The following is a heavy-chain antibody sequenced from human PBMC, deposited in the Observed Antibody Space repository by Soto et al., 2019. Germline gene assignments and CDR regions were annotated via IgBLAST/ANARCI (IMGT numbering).Heavy chain of an antibody. CDR3: AKNPYYDFWGGYYPFDY. CDR1: GFTFSSYA. V-gene: IGHV3-23*01. Sequence: GGSLRLSCAASGFTFSSYAMSWVRQAPGKGLEWVSAISGSGGSTYYADSVKGRFTISRDNSKNTLYLQMNSLRAEDTAVYYCAKNPYYDFWGGYYPFDYWGQGTLVTVSS. D-gene: IGHD3-3*01. J-gene: IGHJ4*02. CDR2: ISGSGGST.